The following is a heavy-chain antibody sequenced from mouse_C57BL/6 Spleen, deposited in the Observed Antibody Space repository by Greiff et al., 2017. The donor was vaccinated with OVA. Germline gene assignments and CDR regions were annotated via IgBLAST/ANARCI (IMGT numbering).Heavy chain of an antibody. CDR1: GYTFTSYW. J-gene: IGHJ4*01. Sequence: QVQLQQPGAELVMPGASVKLSCKASGYTFTSYWMHWVKQRPGQGLEWIGEIDPSDSYTNYNQKFKGKSTLTVDKSSSTAYMQLSSLTSEDSAVYYCARSGTTVEYYAMDYWGQGTSVTVSS. CDR2: IDPSDSYT. V-gene: IGHV1-69*01. CDR3: ARSGTTVEYYAMDY. D-gene: IGHD1-1*01.